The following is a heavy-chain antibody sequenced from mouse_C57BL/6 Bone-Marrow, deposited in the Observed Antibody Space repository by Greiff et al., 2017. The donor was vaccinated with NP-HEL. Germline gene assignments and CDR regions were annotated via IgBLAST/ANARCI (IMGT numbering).Heavy chain of an antibody. J-gene: IGHJ2*01. D-gene: IGHD2-10*02. CDR2: IDPEDGDT. V-gene: IGHV14-1*01. CDR1: GFNIKDYY. CDR3: TTVVWSLFDY. Sequence: VQLQQSGAELVRPGASVKLSCTASGFNIKDYYMHWVKQRPEQGLEWIGRIDPEDGDTEYATKFQGKATMAADTSSTTAYLQLSSLTSEDTAVYYCTTVVWSLFDYWGQGTTLTVSS.